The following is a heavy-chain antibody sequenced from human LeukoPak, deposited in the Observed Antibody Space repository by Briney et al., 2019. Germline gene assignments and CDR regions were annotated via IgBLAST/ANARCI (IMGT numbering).Heavy chain of an antibody. Sequence: ASVKVSCKASGYTFTDYYIHWVRQAPGQGLEWMGWISPNSGGTNYAQKFQGRATMTRDTSISTAYMELSRLTSDDTAVYYCARGVAAVGGRWFDPWGQGTLVTVSS. CDR2: ISPNSGGT. CDR1: GYTFTDYY. V-gene: IGHV1-2*02. D-gene: IGHD6-13*01. J-gene: IGHJ5*02. CDR3: ARGVAAVGGRWFDP.